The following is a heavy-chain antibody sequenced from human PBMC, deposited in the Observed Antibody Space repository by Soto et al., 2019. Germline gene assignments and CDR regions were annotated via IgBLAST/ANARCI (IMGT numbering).Heavy chain of an antibody. CDR2: IIRIFGTA. D-gene: IGHD4-17*01. J-gene: IGHJ5*02. CDR1: GGTFSSYA. CDR3: ARSPIMGTVMDNWFDP. Sequence: QVQLVQSGAEVKKPGSSVKVSCKAPGGTFSSYAISWVRQAPGQGLEWMGGIIRIFGTANYAQKFQGRVTITADESTSTAYMELSSLRSEDTAVYYCARSPIMGTVMDNWFDPWGQGTLVTVSS. V-gene: IGHV1-69*12.